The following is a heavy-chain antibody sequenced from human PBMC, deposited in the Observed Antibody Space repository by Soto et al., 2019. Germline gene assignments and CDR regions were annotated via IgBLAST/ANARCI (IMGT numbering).Heavy chain of an antibody. J-gene: IGHJ5*02. CDR2: IYYSGST. D-gene: IGHD6-13*01. Sequence: ETLSLTCTVSGGSISSYYWSWIRQPPGKGLEWIGYIYYSGSTNYNPSLKSRVTISVDTSKNQFSLKLSSVTAADTAVYYCARDSSSWYFNWFDPWGQGTLVTVSS. V-gene: IGHV4-59*01. CDR1: GGSISSYY. CDR3: ARDSSSWYFNWFDP.